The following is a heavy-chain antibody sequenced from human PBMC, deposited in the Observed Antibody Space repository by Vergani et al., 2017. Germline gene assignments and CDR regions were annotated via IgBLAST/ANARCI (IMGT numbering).Heavy chain of an antibody. J-gene: IGHJ3*01. D-gene: IGHD4-23*01. CDR3: ARVKKQLRPRAFDL. CDR2: IYVSGIT. Sequence: QVQLQESGPGLVKPSQTLSLPCTVSGASINNVFYSRHWIRQPAGNGLEWIWRIYVSGITDYISSLQSRVSMSVDTSKNQFSLTLTSVTAADTAVYYCARVKKQLRPRAFDLWGQGKMVTVSS. CDR1: GASINNVFYS. V-gene: IGHV4-61*02.